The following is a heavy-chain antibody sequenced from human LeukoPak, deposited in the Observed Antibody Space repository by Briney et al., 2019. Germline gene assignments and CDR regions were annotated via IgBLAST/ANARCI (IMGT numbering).Heavy chain of an antibody. V-gene: IGHV1-8*03. CDR2: MNPNSGNT. CDR3: ARGRFGQWLVRPFDY. Sequence: GASVKVSCKASGYTFTSYGISWVRQATGQGLEWMGWMNPNSGNTGYAQKFQGRVTITRNTSISTAYMELSSLRSEDTAVYYCARGRFGQWLVRPFDYWGQGTLVTVSS. J-gene: IGHJ4*02. D-gene: IGHD6-19*01. CDR1: GYTFTSYG.